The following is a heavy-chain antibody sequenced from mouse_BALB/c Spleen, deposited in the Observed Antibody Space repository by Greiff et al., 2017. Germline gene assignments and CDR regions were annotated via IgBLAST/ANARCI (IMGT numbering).Heavy chain of an antibody. D-gene: IGHD1-1*01. CDR1: GFAFSSYD. V-gene: IGHV5-12-1*01. CDR3: ARGGVYYYGSSLDYYAMDY. CDR2: ISSGGGST. Sequence: EVKLMESGGGLVKPGGSLKLSCAASGFAFSSYDMSWVRQTPEKRLEWVAYISSGGGSTYYPDSVKGRFTISRDNARNILYLQMSSLRSEDTAMYYCARGGVYYYGSSLDYYAMDYWGQGTSVTVSS. J-gene: IGHJ4*01.